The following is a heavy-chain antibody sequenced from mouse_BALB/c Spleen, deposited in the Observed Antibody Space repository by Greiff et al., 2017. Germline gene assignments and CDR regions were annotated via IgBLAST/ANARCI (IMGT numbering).Heavy chain of an antibody. J-gene: IGHJ4*01. Sequence: EVQLQESGGGLVQPGGSLKLSCAASGFTFSSYGMSWVRQTPDKRLELVATINSNGGSTYYPDSVKGRFTISRDNAKNTLYLQMSSLKSEDTAMYYCAREGDYGNSFYYDMDDWGQGTSVTVSS. V-gene: IGHV5-6-3*01. CDR2: INSNGGST. CDR1: GFTFSSYG. CDR3: AREGDYGNSFYYDMDD. D-gene: IGHD2-1*01.